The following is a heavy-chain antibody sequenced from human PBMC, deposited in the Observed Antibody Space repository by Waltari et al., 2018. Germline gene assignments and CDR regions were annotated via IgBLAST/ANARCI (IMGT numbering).Heavy chain of an antibody. J-gene: IGHJ4*02. D-gene: IGHD3-16*01. Sequence: IHLVESGGGVVQPGTSLRLICAASGFLFSNHDMNWVRQAPGQSLEWVAGISGSGASPHYADSVRGRFTISRDNSKGILFLQMNNVRAEDGALYYCVKVRGLLEYLPYDEWGRGTRVTVSA. V-gene: IGHV3-23*04. CDR1: GFLFSNHD. CDR3: VKVRGLLEYLPYDE. CDR2: ISGSGASP.